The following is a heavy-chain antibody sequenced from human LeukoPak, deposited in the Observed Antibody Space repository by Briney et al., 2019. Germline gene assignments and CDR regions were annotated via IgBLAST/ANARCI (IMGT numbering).Heavy chain of an antibody. J-gene: IGHJ3*02. Sequence: SETLSLTCTVSGGSISSSSYYWGWIRQPPGKGLEWIGSIYYSGSTYYNPSLKSRVTISVDTSKNQFSLKLSSVTAADTAVYYCARRYYYDSSGSSASDIWGQGTMVTVSS. D-gene: IGHD3-22*01. CDR2: IYYSGST. V-gene: IGHV4-39*01. CDR3: ARRYYYDSSGSSASDI. CDR1: GGSISSSSYY.